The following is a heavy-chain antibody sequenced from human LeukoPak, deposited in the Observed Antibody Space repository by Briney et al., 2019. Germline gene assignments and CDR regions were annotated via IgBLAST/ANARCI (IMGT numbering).Heavy chain of an antibody. J-gene: IGHJ3*02. CDR2: IKNKAYVGAT. V-gene: IGHV3-49*04. CDR1: GFTFGDYA. Sequence: GGSLRLSCTASGFTFGDYAMSWGRQAPGKGLGWVGFIKNKAYVGATQYAASVKSRFTISKDDCQNIAHLQMNSLKTEDTAVYYCTRFNYDILTSFAVDIWGQGTMVTVSS. D-gene: IGHD3-9*01. CDR3: TRFNYDILTSFAVDI.